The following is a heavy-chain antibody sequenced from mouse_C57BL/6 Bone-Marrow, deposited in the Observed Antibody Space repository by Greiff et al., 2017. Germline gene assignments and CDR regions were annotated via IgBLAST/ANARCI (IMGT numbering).Heavy chain of an antibody. J-gene: IGHJ3*01. CDR2: IDPSDSYT. Sequence: QVHVKQPGAELVMPGASVKLSCKASGYTFTSYWMHWVKQRPGQGLEWIGEIDPSDSYTNYNQKFKGKSTLTVDKSSSTAYMQLSSLTSEDSAVYYCARGAQATRFAYWGQGTLVTVSA. D-gene: IGHD3-2*02. CDR3: ARGAQATRFAY. V-gene: IGHV1-69*01. CDR1: GYTFTSYW.